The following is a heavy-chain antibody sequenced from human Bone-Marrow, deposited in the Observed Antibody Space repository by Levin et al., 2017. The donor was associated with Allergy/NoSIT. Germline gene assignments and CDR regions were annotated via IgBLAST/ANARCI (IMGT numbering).Heavy chain of an antibody. CDR2: IYYSGST. CDR3: AREGLRELPSFYYGMDG. CDR1: GGSISSYY. J-gene: IGHJ6*02. D-gene: IGHD1-26*01. V-gene: IGHV4-59*01. Sequence: SQTLSLTCTVSGGSISSYYWSWIRQPPGKGLEWIGYIYYSGSTNYNPSLKSRVTISVDTSKNQFSLKLSSVTAADTAVYYCAREGLRELPSFYYGMDGWGQGTTVTVSS.